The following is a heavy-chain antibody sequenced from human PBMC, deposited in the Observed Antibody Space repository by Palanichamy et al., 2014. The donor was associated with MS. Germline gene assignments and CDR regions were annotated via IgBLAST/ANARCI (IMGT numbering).Heavy chain of an antibody. V-gene: IGHV4-31*03. Sequence: VQLQESGPGLVKPSQTLSLTCTVSGGSISSGGYYWSWIRQYPGKGLEWIGYIYYSGSTYYNPSLKSRVTISVDTSKNQFSLKLSSVTAADTAVYYCARAFRTLYSSGWSDAFDIWGQGTMVTVSS. D-gene: IGHD6-19*01. CDR1: GGSISSGGYY. CDR3: ARAFRTLYSSGWSDAFDI. J-gene: IGHJ3*02. CDR2: IYYSGST.